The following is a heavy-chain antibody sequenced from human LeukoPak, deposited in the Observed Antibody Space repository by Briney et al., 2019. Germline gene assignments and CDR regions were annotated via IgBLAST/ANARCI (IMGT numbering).Heavy chain of an antibody. V-gene: IGHV5-51*01. Sequence: GESLKISCKGSGYTFTNYWIGWVRQLPGKGLEYMGIIYPDDSDAKYSPSFQGQVTMSVDKSVNTAYLQWSSLKASDTAMYYCVRQASSRAYWGRGTLVTVSS. J-gene: IGHJ4*02. CDR1: GYTFTNYW. CDR3: VRQASSRAY. D-gene: IGHD2-2*01. CDR2: IYPDDSDA.